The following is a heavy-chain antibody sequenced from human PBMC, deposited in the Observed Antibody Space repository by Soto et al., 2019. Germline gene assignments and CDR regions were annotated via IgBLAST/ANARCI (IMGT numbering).Heavy chain of an antibody. Sequence: QVQLVQSGAEVKKPGASVKVSCKASGYTFTSYGISWVRQAPGQGLEWMGWISAYNGNTNYAQKLQGRVTMTTDTSTSTAYMELRSLRSDDTAVYYCARAPDVHYLIVATIWYYYGMDVWGQGTTVTVSS. V-gene: IGHV1-18*01. D-gene: IGHD5-12*01. CDR1: GYTFTSYG. J-gene: IGHJ6*02. CDR3: ARAPDVHYLIVATIWYYYGMDV. CDR2: ISAYNGNT.